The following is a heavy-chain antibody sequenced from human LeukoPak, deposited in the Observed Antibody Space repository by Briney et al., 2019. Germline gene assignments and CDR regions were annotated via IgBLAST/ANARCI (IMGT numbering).Heavy chain of an antibody. V-gene: IGHV4-31*03. CDR2: IYYSGST. J-gene: IGHJ4*02. D-gene: IGHD3-22*01. Sequence: KSSETLSLTCTVSGGSISSGGYYWSWIRQHPGKGLEWIGYIYYSGSTYYNPSLKSRVTIPVDTSRNQFSLKLSSVTAADTAVYYCARGYDSSAYYPFNYWGQGTLVTVSS. CDR1: GGSISSGGYY. CDR3: ARGYDSSAYYPFNY.